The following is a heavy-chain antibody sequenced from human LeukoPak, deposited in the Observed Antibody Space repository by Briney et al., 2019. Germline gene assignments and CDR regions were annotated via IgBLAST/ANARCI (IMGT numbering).Heavy chain of an antibody. D-gene: IGHD2-15*01. V-gene: IGHV3-7*01. CDR2: IEPAGSAT. CDR3: GRFGYVSAVDT. CDR1: GFAFSSYW. Sequence: GGSLRLSCGASGFAFSSYWMTWLRQAPGKGLEFVANIEPAGSATYYADSVKGRFTISRDNTKNLVYLQMNSLTAEDSAVYHCGRFGYVSAVDTWGQGALVTVSS. J-gene: IGHJ5*02.